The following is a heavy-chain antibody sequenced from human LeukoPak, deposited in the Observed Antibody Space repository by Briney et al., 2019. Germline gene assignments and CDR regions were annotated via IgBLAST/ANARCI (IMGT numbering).Heavy chain of an antibody. CDR3: ARVGVAVAGTVGYFDY. J-gene: IGHJ4*02. CDR2: IYSGGST. D-gene: IGHD6-19*01. Sequence: GGSLRLSCAASGFTVSSNYVSWVRQAPGKGLECVLVIYSGGSTYYAASVKGRFTISRDNSKNTLYLQMNSLRAEDTAVYYCARVGVAVAGTVGYFDYWGQGTLVTVSS. V-gene: IGHV3-66*01. CDR1: GFTVSSNY.